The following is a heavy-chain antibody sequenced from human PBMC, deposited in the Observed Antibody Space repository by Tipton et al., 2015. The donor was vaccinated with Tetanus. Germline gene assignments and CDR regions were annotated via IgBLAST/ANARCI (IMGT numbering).Heavy chain of an antibody. V-gene: IGHV4-30-2*01. CDR2: IYQTDST. D-gene: IGHD5-12*01. CDR3: VRGRGLGAYSFGFEY. CDR1: GGLITTGGYS. J-gene: IGHJ4*02. Sequence: TLSLTCTVSGGLITTGGYSWGWIRQPPGQGLEWLGYIYQTDSTYYNPSVRGRLTLSLQRSKNQVSLKLSSVTAADTAVYYCVRGRGLGAYSFGFEYWGQGALVTVSS.